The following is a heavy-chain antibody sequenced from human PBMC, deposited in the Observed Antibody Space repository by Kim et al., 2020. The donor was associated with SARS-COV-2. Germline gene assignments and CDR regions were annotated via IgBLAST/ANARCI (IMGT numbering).Heavy chain of an antibody. CDR3: ARDVGADLLWFGADTQYYFDY. CDR2: INTNTGNP. J-gene: IGHJ4*02. D-gene: IGHD3-10*01. CDR1: GYTFTSYA. Sequence: ASVKVSCKASGYTFTSYAMNWVRQAPGQGLEWMGWINTNTGNPTYAQGFTGRFVFSLDTSVSTAYLQISSLKAEDTAVYYCARDVGADLLWFGADTQYYFDYWGQGTLVTVSS. V-gene: IGHV7-4-1*02.